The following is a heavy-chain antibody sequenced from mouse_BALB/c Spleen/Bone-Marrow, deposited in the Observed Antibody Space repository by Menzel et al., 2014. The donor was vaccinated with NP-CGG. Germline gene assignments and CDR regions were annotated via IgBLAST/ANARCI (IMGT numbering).Heavy chain of an antibody. V-gene: IGHV1-82*01. CDR3: ARSDGFRVKDY. Sequence: QVQLQQSGPELVKPGASVKISCKASGYAFSSSWVNWVKQRPGQGLEWIGRIYPGDGDIYYNGKFKGKATLTADKSSSTTFMQLSSLTSVDSAVYFCARSDGFRVKDYWGQGTPVTGSS. D-gene: IGHD2-3*01. J-gene: IGHJ4*01. CDR2: IYPGDGDI. CDR1: GYAFSSSW.